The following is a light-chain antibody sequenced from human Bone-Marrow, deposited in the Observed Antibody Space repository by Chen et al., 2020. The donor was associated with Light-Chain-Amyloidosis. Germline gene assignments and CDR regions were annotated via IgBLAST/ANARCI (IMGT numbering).Light chain of an antibody. CDR2: AVS. J-gene: IGLJ1*01. CDR3: SSFTSSSSYV. CDR1: RGDVGTYNH. Sequence: QSALTQPVSVSGSPGQSITISCTGTRGDVGTYNHVSWYQQHPGKAPKVMIYAVSNRPSGVSNRFSGSQSGNTASLTISGLQAEDEAYYYCSSFTSSSSYVFGPGTKVTVL. V-gene: IGLV2-14*01.